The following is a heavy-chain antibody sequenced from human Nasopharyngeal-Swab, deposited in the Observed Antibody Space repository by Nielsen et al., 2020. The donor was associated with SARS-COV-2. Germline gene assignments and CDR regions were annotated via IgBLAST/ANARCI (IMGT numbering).Heavy chain of an antibody. J-gene: IGHJ5*02. CDR2: FDPEDGET. Sequence: ASVKVSCKVSGYILTELSMHWVRQAPGKGLEWMGGFDPEDGETIYAQKFQGRVTMTEDTSTDTAYMELSSLRSEDTAVYYCATLMAGGGSLGNWFDPWGQGTLVTVSS. D-gene: IGHD2-15*01. CDR3: ATLMAGGGSLGNWFDP. V-gene: IGHV1-24*01. CDR1: GYILTELS.